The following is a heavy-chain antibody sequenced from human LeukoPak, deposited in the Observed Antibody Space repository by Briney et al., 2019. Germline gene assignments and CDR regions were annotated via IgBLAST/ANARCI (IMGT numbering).Heavy chain of an antibody. D-gene: IGHD2-8*01. CDR3: ARAFVLYSNNGEWFDP. CDR1: GFTFSSYS. V-gene: IGHV3-30*02. J-gene: IGHJ5*02. Sequence: GGSLRLSCAASGFTFSSYSMHWVRQAPGKGLEWVAFIRYDGRNKYYVDSVKGRFTISRDNSKNTLDLQMNSLRTEDTALYYCARAFVLYSNNGEWFDPWGQGTLVTVSS. CDR2: IRYDGRNK.